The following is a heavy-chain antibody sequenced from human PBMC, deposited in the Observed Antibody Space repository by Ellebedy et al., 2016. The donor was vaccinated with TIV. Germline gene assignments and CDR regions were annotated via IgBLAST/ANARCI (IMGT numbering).Heavy chain of an antibody. J-gene: IGHJ6*02. CDR2: MNPNSGNT. Sequence: ASVKVSXXASGYTFTSYDSNWVRQATGQGLEWMGWMNPNSGNTGYAQKFQGRVTMTRNTSISTAYMELSSLRSEDTAVYYCARGGLIVGATTVQYYYYGMDVWGQGTTVTVSS. CDR3: ARGGLIVGATTVQYYYYGMDV. D-gene: IGHD1-26*01. V-gene: IGHV1-8*01. CDR1: GYTFTSYD.